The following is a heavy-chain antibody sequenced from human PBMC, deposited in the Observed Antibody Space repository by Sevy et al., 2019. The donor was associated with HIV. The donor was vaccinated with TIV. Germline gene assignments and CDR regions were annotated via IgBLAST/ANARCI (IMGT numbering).Heavy chain of an antibody. D-gene: IGHD6-13*01. V-gene: IGHV4-59*01. J-gene: IGHJ6*03. CDR1: GGSISSYY. CDR2: IYYSGST. Sequence: SETLSLTCTVSGGSISSYYWSWIRQPPGKGLEWIGYIYYSGSTNYNPSLKSRVTISVDTSKNQFSLKLSSVTAADTAVYYCARGPQQLAHYYYYYMDVWGKGTTVTVSS. CDR3: ARGPQQLAHYYYYYMDV.